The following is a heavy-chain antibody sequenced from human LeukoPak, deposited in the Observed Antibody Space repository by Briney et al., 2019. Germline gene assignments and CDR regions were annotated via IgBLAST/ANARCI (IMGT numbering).Heavy chain of an antibody. V-gene: IGHV4-34*01. J-gene: IGHJ5*02. Sequence: SETLSLTCAVYGGSFSGYYWSWIRQPPGKGLEWIGEINRSGSTNYNPSLKSRVTISVDTSNNQFSLKLSSVTAADTAVYYCATENGQAWFDPWGQGTLVTVSS. CDR1: GGSFSGYY. D-gene: IGHD1-1*01. CDR2: INRSGST. CDR3: ATENGQAWFDP.